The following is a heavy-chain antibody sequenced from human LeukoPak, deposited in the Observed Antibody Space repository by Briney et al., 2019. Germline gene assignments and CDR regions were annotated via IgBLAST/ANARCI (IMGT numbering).Heavy chain of an antibody. CDR1: GYSISSGYY. D-gene: IGHD2-15*01. J-gene: IGHJ5*02. CDR3: ARGRTRYCSGGSCPQGWFDP. V-gene: IGHV4-38-2*01. Sequence: PSETLSLTCAVSGYSISSGYYWGWIRQPPGKGLEWIGSIYHSGSTYYNPSLKSRVTISVDTSKNQFSLKLSSVTAADTAVYYCARGRTRYCSGGSCPQGWFDPWGQGTLVTVSS. CDR2: IYHSGST.